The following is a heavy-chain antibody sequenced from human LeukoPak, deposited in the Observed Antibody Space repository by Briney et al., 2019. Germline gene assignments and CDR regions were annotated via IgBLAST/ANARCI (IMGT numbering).Heavy chain of an antibody. CDR3: PRDSPVCSY. J-gene: IGHJ4*02. V-gene: IGHV3-53*01. CDR2: IYSGGCT. CDR1: GFTVSSNY. D-gene: IGHD3-10*02. Sequence: PGGSLRLSCAASGFTVSSNYMSWVRQAPGKGLEWVSVIYSGGCTYYADSVKGRLSISRDIFKDGLYLQRNSRIAEDRAGYAMPRDSPVCSYWGQGTLVTVSS.